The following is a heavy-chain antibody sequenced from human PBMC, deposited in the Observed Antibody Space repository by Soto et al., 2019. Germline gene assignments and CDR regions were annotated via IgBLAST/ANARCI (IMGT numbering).Heavy chain of an antibody. CDR3: ARDSYCSGGSCYRGYFDY. CDR1: GYTFTSYG. D-gene: IGHD2-15*01. J-gene: IGHJ4*02. Sequence: QVQLVQSGAEVKKPGASVKVSCKASGYTFTSYGISWVRQAPGQGLEWMGWISAYNGNTNYAQKLQGRVTMTTDTSTSTVYMELRSLRSDETAVYYCARDSYCSGGSCYRGYFDYWGQGTLVTVSS. CDR2: ISAYNGNT. V-gene: IGHV1-18*01.